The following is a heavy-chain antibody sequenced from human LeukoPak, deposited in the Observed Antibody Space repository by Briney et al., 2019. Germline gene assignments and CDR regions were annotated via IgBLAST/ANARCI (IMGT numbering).Heavy chain of an antibody. CDR2: ISAYNGNT. J-gene: IGHJ5*02. V-gene: IGHV1-18*01. CDR1: GYIFTSYG. D-gene: IGHD2-2*01. CDR3: ARDYCSSTSCYLLNWFDP. Sequence: ASVKVSCKASGYIFTSYGISWVRQAPGQGLEWMGWISAYNGNTNYAQKLQGRVTMTTDTSTSTAYMELRSLRSDDTAVYYCARDYCSSTSCYLLNWFDPWGQGTLVTVSS.